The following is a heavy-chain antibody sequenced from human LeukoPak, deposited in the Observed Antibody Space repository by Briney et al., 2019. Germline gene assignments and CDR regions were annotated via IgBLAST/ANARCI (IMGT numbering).Heavy chain of an antibody. CDR1: GFTFSNAW. J-gene: IGHJ4*02. V-gene: IGHV3-15*01. CDR3: TTVIMGTPKDDY. Sequence: GGSLRLSCAASGFTFSNAWMSWVRQAPGKGLEWVGRFRSYTDGGTIDYAAPVKGRFTISRDDSKNTLYLQMNSLKTEDTAVYYCTTVIMGTPKDDYWGQGTLVTVSP. CDR2: FRSYTDGGTI. D-gene: IGHD2-8*01.